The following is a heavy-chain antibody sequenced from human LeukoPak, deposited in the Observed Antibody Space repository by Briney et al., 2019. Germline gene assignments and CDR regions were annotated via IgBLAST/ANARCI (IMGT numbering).Heavy chain of an antibody. V-gene: IGHV4-59*01. J-gene: IGHJ3*02. CDR2: IFFSGST. D-gene: IGHD3-22*01. CDR1: GGSIRSYY. CDR3: AREGRGDSSGYYKTGAFDI. Sequence: SETLSLTCTVSGGSIRSYYWSWIRQPPGKGLDGIGYIFFSGSTNYIPPLKSRVTIPVDTSKHQFSLKLSSVTAADTAVYYCAREGRGDSSGYYKTGAFDIWGEGRMPTVPS.